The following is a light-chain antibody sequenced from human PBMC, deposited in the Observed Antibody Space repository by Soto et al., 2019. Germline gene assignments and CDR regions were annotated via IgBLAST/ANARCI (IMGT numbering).Light chain of an antibody. Sequence: QSALTQPASVSGSPGQSITITCTGTSSDVGGYKYVSWYQQHPGKAPKLLIYVVSNRPSGVSNRFSGSKAGNTASLTISGLRAEDEADYYCSSYTSSVTVAFGGGTKLTVL. V-gene: IGLV2-14*01. CDR3: SSYTSSVTVA. J-gene: IGLJ2*01. CDR2: VVS. CDR1: SSDVGGYKY.